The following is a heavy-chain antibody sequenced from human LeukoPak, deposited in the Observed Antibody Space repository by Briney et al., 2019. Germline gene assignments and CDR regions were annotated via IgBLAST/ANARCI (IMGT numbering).Heavy chain of an antibody. V-gene: IGHV3-7*01. CDR3: ARAHSSSWEY. D-gene: IGHD6-13*01. Sequence: GGSLRLSCAASGFTFSDYYMSWVRQAPGKGLEWVANIKEDGSEKYYVDSVKGRFTISRDNAKNSLYLQMNSLRAEDTAVYFCARAHSSSWEYWGQGALVTVSS. J-gene: IGHJ4*02. CDR2: IKEDGSEK. CDR1: GFTFSDYY.